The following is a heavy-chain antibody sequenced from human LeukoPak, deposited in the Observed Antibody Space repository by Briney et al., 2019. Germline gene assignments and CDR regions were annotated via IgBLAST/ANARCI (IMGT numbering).Heavy chain of an antibody. V-gene: IGHV4-59*08. J-gene: IGHJ5*02. Sequence: PSETLSLTCTVSGGSFSNYYWSWIRQPPGKGLEWIGYIYYSGSANYNPSLKSRVAISVDTSKNQFSLNLSSVTAADTAVYYCARHPTALVSYGFDPWGQGTLVTVSS. D-gene: IGHD5-18*01. CDR1: GGSFSNYY. CDR2: IYYSGSA. CDR3: ARHPTALVSYGFDP.